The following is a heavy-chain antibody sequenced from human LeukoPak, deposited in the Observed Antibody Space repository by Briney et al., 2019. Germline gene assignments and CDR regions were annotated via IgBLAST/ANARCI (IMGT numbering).Heavy chain of an antibody. Sequence: ASVKVSCKASGYTFTGYYMHWVRQAPGQGLEWMGWINPNSGGTNYAQKFQGRVTMTRDTSISTAYMELSRLRSDDTAVYYCARGPDYYGSDTYFDYWAREPWSPSPQ. CDR3: ARGPDYYGSDTYFDY. V-gene: IGHV1-2*02. CDR1: GYTFTGYY. CDR2: INPNSGGT. J-gene: IGHJ4*02. D-gene: IGHD3-10*01.